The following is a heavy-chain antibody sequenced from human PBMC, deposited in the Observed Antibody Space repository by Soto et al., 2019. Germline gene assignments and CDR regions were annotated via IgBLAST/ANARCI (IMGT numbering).Heavy chain of an antibody. CDR1: GGSISSSSYY. Sequence: QLQLQESGPGLVKPSETLSLTCTVSGGSISSSSYYWGWIRQPPGKGLEWIGSIYYSGSTYYNPSLKSRVTISVDTSKNQFSLKLSSVTAADTAVYYCARHVIDYGGNPGYYFDYWGQGTLVTVSS. CDR2: IYYSGST. CDR3: ARHVIDYGGNPGYYFDY. V-gene: IGHV4-39*01. J-gene: IGHJ4*02. D-gene: IGHD4-17*01.